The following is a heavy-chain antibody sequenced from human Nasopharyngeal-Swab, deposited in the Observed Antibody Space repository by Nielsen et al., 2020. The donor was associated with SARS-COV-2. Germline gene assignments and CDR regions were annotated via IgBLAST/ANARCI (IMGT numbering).Heavy chain of an antibody. V-gene: IGHV1-69*13. Sequence: SVKVSCKASGGTFSSYAISWVRQAPGQGLEWMGGIIPIFGTANYAQKFQGRVTITADGSTSTAYMELSSLRSEDTAVYYCASAPRIADDGGPNYYYYYGMDVWGQGTTVTVSS. CDR3: ASAPRIADDGGPNYYYYYGMDV. J-gene: IGHJ6*02. CDR1: GGTFSSYA. CDR2: IIPIFGTA. D-gene: IGHD6-13*01.